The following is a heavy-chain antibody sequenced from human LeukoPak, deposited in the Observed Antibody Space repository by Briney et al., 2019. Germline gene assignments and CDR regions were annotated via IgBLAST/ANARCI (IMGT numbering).Heavy chain of an antibody. Sequence: GGSLRLSCAASGFTFSSYGMHWVRQAPGKGLEWVAVIWYDGSNKYYADSVKGRFTISRDNSKNSLFLQMNSLRDEDSAVYYCTRDPNALDFWGQGAQVTVSS. CDR1: GFTFSSYG. CDR2: IWYDGSNK. J-gene: IGHJ4*02. CDR3: TRDPNALDF. V-gene: IGHV3-33*01.